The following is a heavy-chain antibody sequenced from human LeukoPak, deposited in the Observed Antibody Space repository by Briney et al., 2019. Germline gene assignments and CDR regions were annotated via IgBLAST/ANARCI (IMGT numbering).Heavy chain of an antibody. Sequence: TGGSLRLSCAASGFTFSSYGMSWVRQAPGKGLEWVSAISGSGGSTYYADSVKGRFTISRDNAKNSVFLQMNSLRAEDTAVYYCARLHGAYPFDYWGQGTLVTVSS. CDR1: GFTFSSYG. D-gene: IGHD4/OR15-4a*01. J-gene: IGHJ4*02. CDR2: ISGSGGST. CDR3: ARLHGAYPFDY. V-gene: IGHV3-23*01.